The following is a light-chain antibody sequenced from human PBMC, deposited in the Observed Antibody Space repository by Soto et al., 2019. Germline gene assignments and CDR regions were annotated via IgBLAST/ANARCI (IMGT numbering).Light chain of an antibody. CDR3: SSFTNTNTGV. J-gene: IGLJ3*02. V-gene: IGLV2-14*01. Sequence: QSVLTQPASVSGSPGQSITISCTGTSSDVGGYNYVSWYQQHPGKAPKLMIYEVSNRPSGVSNRFSGSKSGNTASLTISGPQAEDEADYYCSSFTNTNTGVFGGGTKVTVL. CDR2: EVS. CDR1: SSDVGGYNY.